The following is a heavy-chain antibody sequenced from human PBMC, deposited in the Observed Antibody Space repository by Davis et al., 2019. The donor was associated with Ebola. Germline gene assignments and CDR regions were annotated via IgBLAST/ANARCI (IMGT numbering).Heavy chain of an antibody. CDR1: GGSISSYY. J-gene: IGHJ3*02. CDR2: IYHSGST. V-gene: IGHV4-4*02. CDR3: ARDQGYSSGEAFDI. Sequence: GSLRLSCTVSGGSISSYYWSWVRQPPGKGLEWIGEIYHSGSTNYNPSLKSRVTISVDKSKNQFSLKLSSVTAADTAVYYCARDQGYSSGEAFDIWGQGTMVTVSS. D-gene: IGHD6-19*01.